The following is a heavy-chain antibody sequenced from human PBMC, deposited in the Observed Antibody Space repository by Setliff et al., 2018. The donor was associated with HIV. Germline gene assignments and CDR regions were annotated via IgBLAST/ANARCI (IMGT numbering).Heavy chain of an antibody. Sequence: PGESLKISCKLSGYSFTDWFGWVRQMPGKGLEWVGIIYPGDSDTKYSPSFQGQVTISADKSISTAYLQWSSLKASDTAIYYCARVQFVWLTGRYYGLDVWGQGTTVTVSS. CDR2: IYPGDSDT. V-gene: IGHV5-51*01. CDR1: GYSFTDW. J-gene: IGHJ6*02. D-gene: IGHD1-20*01. CDR3: ARVQFVWLTGRYYGLDV.